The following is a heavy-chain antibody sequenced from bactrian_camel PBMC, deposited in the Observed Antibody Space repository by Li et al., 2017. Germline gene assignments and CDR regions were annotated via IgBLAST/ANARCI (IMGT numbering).Heavy chain of an antibody. CDR2: IDTDGST. V-gene: IGHV3S67*01. Sequence: DVQLVESGGGLVQPGGSLRLSCTASSDRYDSYCMGWFRQTPEKARERVATIDTDGSTRYADSVKGRFIISQDNAKNMVYLQMNSLKSEDTAMYYCAANRYRPVIGCSPDHQGYTYWGQGTQVTVS. J-gene: IGHJ4*01. CDR1: SDRYDSYC. CDR3: AANRYRPVIGCSPDHQGYTY. D-gene: IGHD5*01.